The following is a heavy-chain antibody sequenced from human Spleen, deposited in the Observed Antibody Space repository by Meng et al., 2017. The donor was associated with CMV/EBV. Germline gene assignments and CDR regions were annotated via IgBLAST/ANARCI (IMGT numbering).Heavy chain of an antibody. J-gene: IGHJ4*02. CDR1: RFTLSASG. V-gene: IGHV3-33*01. CDR2: IWYDGTNK. CDR3: ATKGDSYYKSSGYYPDH. D-gene: IGHD3-22*01. Sequence: RFTLSASGMHWVRPAPGKGLEWVALIWYDGTNKYADSVKGRFTISRDNSKNTVYLQMNSLRPEDTAVYYCATKGDSYYKSSGYYPDHWGLGTLVTVSS.